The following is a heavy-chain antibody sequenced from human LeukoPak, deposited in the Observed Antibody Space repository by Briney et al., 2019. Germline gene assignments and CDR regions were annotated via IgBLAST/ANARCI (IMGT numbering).Heavy chain of an antibody. CDR1: GGSISSGGYY. J-gene: IGHJ4*02. Sequence: PSETLSLTCTVSGGSISSGGYYWSWIRQPPGKGLEWIGYIYHSGSTYYNPSLKSRVTISVDRSKNQFSLKLSSVTAADTAVYYCARVSGWFFDYWGQGTLVTVSS. D-gene: IGHD6-19*01. V-gene: IGHV4-30-2*01. CDR2: IYHSGST. CDR3: ARVSGWFFDY.